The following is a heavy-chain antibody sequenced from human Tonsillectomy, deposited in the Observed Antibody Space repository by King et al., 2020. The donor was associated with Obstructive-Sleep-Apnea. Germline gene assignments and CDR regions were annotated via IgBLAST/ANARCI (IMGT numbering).Heavy chain of an antibody. CDR2: ISSTSSLL. D-gene: IGHD2-15*01. CDR1: GFTFSRYS. Sequence: VQLVESGGGLVKPGESLRLSCAASGFTFSRYSVNWVRQAPGKGLEWVSSISSTSSLLYYADSVMGRFTISRDNAKDSLYLQINTLRAEDTAIYYCAGGGSGATRDDTFDVWGQGTMVTVSS. V-gene: IGHV3-21*01. J-gene: IGHJ3*01. CDR3: AGGGSGATRDDTFDV.